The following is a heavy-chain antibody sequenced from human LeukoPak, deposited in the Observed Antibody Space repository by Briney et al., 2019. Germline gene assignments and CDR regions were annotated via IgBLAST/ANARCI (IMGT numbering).Heavy chain of an antibody. D-gene: IGHD3-22*01. V-gene: IGHV4-31*03. Sequence: SETLSLTCTVSGGSISSGGYYWSWIRQHPGKGLEWIGYIYYSGSTYYNPSLKSRVTISVDTSKNQFSLKLSSVTAADTAVYYCATGEDSSGYIDAFDIWGQGTMVTVSS. CDR3: ATGEDSSGYIDAFDI. J-gene: IGHJ3*02. CDR2: IYYSGST. CDR1: GGSISSGGYY.